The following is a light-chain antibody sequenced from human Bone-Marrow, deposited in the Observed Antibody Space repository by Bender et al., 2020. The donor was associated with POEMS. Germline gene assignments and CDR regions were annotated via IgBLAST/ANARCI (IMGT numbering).Light chain of an antibody. J-gene: IGLJ1*01. CDR1: SGDVASYDL. CDR2: DVS. Sequence: QSALTQPASVSGSPGQSITISCNGSSGDVASYDLVSWYQQFPGKAPKLMLFDVSKRPSGVPDRFSGSKSGSTASLTISGLLTEDEADYYCCSYTGRDTYVFGTGTMLTVL. CDR3: CSYTGRDTYV. V-gene: IGLV2-14*02.